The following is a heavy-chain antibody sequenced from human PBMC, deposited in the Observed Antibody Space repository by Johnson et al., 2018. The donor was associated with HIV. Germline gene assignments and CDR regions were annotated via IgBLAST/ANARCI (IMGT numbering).Heavy chain of an antibody. Sequence: QVQLVESGGGVVQPGRSLRLSCAASGFTFRTYPMHWVRQAPGKGLEWMAVVSYNEDKKYYADSVKGRFTISRDNSKNTLYLQMNTLRAEDTALYYCAKDRRSSSLDAFDIWGQGTMVTVSS. CDR1: GFTFRTYP. D-gene: IGHD6-13*01. V-gene: IGHV3-30*04. J-gene: IGHJ3*02. CDR3: AKDRRSSSLDAFDI. CDR2: VSYNEDKK.